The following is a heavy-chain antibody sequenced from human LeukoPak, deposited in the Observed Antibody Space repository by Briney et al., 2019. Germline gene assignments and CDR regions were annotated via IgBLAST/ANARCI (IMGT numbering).Heavy chain of an antibody. J-gene: IGHJ4*02. D-gene: IGHD6-6*01. Sequence: ASVKVSCKASGYTFTSYGISWVRQAPGQGLEWMGIINPSGGSTSYAQKFQGRVTMTRDMSTSTVYMELSSLRSEDTAVYYCARVLHSYSSSSLGYWGQGTLVTVSS. CDR2: INPSGGST. V-gene: IGHV1-46*01. CDR1: GYTFTSYG. CDR3: ARVLHSYSSSSLGY.